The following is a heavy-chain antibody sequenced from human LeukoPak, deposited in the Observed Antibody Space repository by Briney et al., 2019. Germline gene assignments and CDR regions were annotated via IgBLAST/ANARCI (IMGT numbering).Heavy chain of an antibody. D-gene: IGHD3-9*01. J-gene: IGHJ4*02. CDR2: IKQDGSEK. CDR3: AKDPRRYYDILTGYYPYYFDY. Sequence: GGSLRLSCAASGFTFSSYWMSWVRQAPGKGLEWVANIKQDGSEKYYVDSVKGRFTISRDNAKNSLYLQMNSLRAEDTAVYYCAKDPRRYYDILTGYYPYYFDYWGQGTLVTVSS. V-gene: IGHV3-7*03. CDR1: GFTFSSYW.